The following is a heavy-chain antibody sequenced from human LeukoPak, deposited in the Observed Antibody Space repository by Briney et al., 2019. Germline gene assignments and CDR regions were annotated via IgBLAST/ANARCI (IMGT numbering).Heavy chain of an antibody. V-gene: IGHV4-39*07. CDR1: GDSISKSRHF. CDR2: IYNSGST. J-gene: IGHJ5*02. D-gene: IGHD2-2*01. Sequence: SETLSLTCNVSGDSISKSRHFWAWIRQSPGRGLEWIGYIYNSGSTYYNPPLKSRVTISVDTSKNQFSLSLGSVTAADTAVYYCARWGTYASTSNWFDPWGQGTLVTVSS. CDR3: ARWGTYASTSNWFDP.